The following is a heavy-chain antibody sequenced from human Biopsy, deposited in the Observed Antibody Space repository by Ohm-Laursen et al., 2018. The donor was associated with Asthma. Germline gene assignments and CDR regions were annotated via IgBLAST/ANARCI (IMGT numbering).Heavy chain of an antibody. CDR2: INSDGSSL. D-gene: IGHD1-20*01. V-gene: IGHV3-74*01. Sequence: SLRLSCAASGFSFSTYWMHWVRQAPGKGLVWVARINSDGSSLSYADSVKGRLTVSRDNAKNTLYLQMNSLRGEDTAVYYCAVLGRITNAYWGQGTLVTVPS. J-gene: IGHJ4*02. CDR3: AVLGRITNAY. CDR1: GFSFSTYW.